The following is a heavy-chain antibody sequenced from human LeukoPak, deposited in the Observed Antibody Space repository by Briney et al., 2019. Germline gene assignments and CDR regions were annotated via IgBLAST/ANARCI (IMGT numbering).Heavy chain of an antibody. CDR2: INHSGST. CDR1: GGSFSGYY. V-gene: IGHV4-34*01. CDR3: ARGVVSSPYYFDD. J-gene: IGHJ4*02. D-gene: IGHD3-22*01. Sequence: SETLSLTCAVYGGSFSGYYWSWIRQSPGKGLEWIAEINHSGSTNYNASLKSRVAILVDTSKNQFSLNLSSVTAADTAVYYCARGVVSSPYYFDDWGQGTLVTVSS.